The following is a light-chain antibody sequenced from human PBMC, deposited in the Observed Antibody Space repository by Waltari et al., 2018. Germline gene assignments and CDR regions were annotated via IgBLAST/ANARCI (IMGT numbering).Light chain of an antibody. CDR1: QDVINY. J-gene: IGKJ1*01. CDR3: QHSEA. V-gene: IGKV1-33*01. Sequence: DMQMTQSPASLSASVGDRVTITCQPSQDVINYINWYQQKPGKAPQLLIYDAATLKKGVPSRFSGRQSGTYFTLTISGLQPEDVGTYYCQHSEAFGQGTTVEI. CDR2: DAA.